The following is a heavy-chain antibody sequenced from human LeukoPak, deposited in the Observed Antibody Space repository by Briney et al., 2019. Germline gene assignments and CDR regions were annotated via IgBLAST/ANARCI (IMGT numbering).Heavy chain of an antibody. Sequence: SETLSLTCTVSGGSISSSGYYWGWIRQPPGKGLEWVGTIYYSGTTYYNPSLKSRLTISVDTSRNQFSLNLSSVTAADTAVYYCARDQTPYYWGQGTLVTVSS. CDR3: ARDQTPYY. J-gene: IGHJ4*02. V-gene: IGHV4-39*02. CDR1: GGSISSSGYY. CDR2: IYYSGTT.